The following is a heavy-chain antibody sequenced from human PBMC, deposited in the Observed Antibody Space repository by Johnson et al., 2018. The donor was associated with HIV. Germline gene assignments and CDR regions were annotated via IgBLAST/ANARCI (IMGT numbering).Heavy chain of an antibody. CDR2: IYSGGST. J-gene: IGHJ3*02. CDR3: SRGRIATTAMRGGAFDM. V-gene: IGHV3-66*01. Sequence: EQLVESGGGLVQPGGSLRLSCAASGFTVSSNYMSWVRQAPGKGLEWVSVIYSGGSTYYADSVKGRFTISRDNSKNTLYLQMNSLRVEDTAVYYCSRGRIATTAMRGGAFDMWGQGTMLIVSS. CDR1: GFTVSSNY. D-gene: IGHD6-13*01.